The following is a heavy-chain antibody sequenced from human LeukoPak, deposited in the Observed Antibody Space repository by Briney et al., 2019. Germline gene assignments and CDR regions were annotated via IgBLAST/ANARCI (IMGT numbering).Heavy chain of an antibody. CDR1: GFTFSSYG. Sequence: GGSLRLSCAASGFTFSSYGMHWVRQAPGKGLEWVSAISGSGGSTYYADSVKGRFTISRDNSKNTLYLQMNSLRAEDTAVYYCAKVVARDIVVVVAATYYFDYWGQGTLVTVSS. D-gene: IGHD2-15*01. V-gene: IGHV3-23*01. J-gene: IGHJ4*02. CDR3: AKVVARDIVVVVAATYYFDY. CDR2: ISGSGGST.